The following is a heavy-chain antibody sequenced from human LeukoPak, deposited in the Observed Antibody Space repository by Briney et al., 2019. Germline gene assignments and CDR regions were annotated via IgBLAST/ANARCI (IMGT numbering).Heavy chain of an antibody. CDR2: VSHSGTT. V-gene: IGHV4-34*01. CDR3: ARVGGWLQLKRWGFDY. CDR1: GGSLRSYY. D-gene: IGHD5-24*01. Sequence: SETLTLTCAVYGGSLRSYYWSWIRQSPGKGLEWIGEVSHSGTTTYNPFLKGRVIISMDTSKRQFSLKVTSVTAADTAIYYCARVGGWLQLKRWGFDYWGQGTPVTVSS. J-gene: IGHJ4*02.